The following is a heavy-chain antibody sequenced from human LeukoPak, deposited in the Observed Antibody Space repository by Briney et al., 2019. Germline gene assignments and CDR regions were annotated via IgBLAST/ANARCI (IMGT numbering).Heavy chain of an antibody. D-gene: IGHD5-18*01. CDR3: ASVYSYGSDYFDY. Sequence: GGSLRLSCAASGFTFSSYWMSWVRQAPGKGLEWVANIKQDGSKKYYVDSVKGRFTISRDNAKNSLYLQMNSLRAEDTAVYYCASVYSYGSDYFDYWGQGTLVTVSS. CDR2: IKQDGSKK. J-gene: IGHJ4*02. CDR1: GFTFSSYW. V-gene: IGHV3-7*01.